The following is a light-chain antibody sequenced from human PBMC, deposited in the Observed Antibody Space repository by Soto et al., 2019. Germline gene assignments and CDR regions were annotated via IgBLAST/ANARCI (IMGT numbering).Light chain of an antibody. J-gene: IGLJ3*02. V-gene: IGLV2-14*01. Sequence: QSALTQPASVSGSPGQSITISCTGTSSDIGSNNYVSWYQQRPGKAPPLIIYEVSNRPSGVYTHCSGSKSGNTASLTISGLLPEDDAEYYCSSYTTTTRLFGGGTKVTVL. CDR3: SSYTTTTRL. CDR2: EVS. CDR1: SSDIGSNNY.